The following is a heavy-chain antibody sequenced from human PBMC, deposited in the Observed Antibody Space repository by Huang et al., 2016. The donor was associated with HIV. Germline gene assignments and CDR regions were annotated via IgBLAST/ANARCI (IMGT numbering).Heavy chain of an antibody. CDR3: ARWNNWNYFDY. J-gene: IGHJ4*02. V-gene: IGHV3-53*01. CDR1: GFTVSSND. D-gene: IGHD1-20*01. Sequence: RLGSVGGWIKPGGSWGLSCAASGFTVSSNDMSWVGQAPGKGLEWVSVIYSGGSTYYADSVKGRFTISRDNSKNTLYLQMNSLRAEDTAVYYCARWNNWNYFDYWGQGTLVTVSS. CDR2: IYSGGST.